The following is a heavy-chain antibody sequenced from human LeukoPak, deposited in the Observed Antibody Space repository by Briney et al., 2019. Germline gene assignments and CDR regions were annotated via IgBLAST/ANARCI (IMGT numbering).Heavy chain of an antibody. Sequence: GGSLRLSCAASGFTFSSYAMSWVRQAPGKGLEWVANIKQDGSEKYYVDSVKGRFTISRDNAKNSLYLQMNSLRAEDTAVYYCARALREAASFDYWGQGTLVTVSA. D-gene: IGHD6-25*01. V-gene: IGHV3-7*01. CDR2: IKQDGSEK. J-gene: IGHJ4*02. CDR1: GFTFSSYA. CDR3: ARALREAASFDY.